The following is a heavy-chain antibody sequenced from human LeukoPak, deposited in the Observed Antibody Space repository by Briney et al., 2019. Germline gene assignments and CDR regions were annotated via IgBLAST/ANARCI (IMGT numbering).Heavy chain of an antibody. D-gene: IGHD3-22*01. V-gene: IGHV3-30*03. CDR2: ISYDGSNK. CDR3: ARDHDYEFDP. Sequence: AGGSLRLSCAASGFTFSSYGMHWVRQAPGKGLEWVAVISYDGSNKYYADSVKGRFTTSRDNSKNTLYLQMNSLRAEDTAVYYCARDHDYEFDPWGQGTLVTVSS. CDR1: GFTFSSYG. J-gene: IGHJ5*02.